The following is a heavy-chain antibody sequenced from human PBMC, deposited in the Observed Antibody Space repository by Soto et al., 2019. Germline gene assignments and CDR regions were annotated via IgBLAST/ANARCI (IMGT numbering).Heavy chain of an antibody. CDR2: IGGSGGYT. CDR3: ARPLTSSWSPYDY. Sequence: GGSLRLSCAASGFTFSNYAMSWVRQAPGKGLECVSAIGGSGGYTYYADSVKGRFTISRDNSKNTLYLQMNSLRAEDTAVYYCARPLTSSWSPYDYWGQGTLVTVSS. CDR1: GFTFSNYA. V-gene: IGHV3-23*01. D-gene: IGHD6-13*01. J-gene: IGHJ4*02.